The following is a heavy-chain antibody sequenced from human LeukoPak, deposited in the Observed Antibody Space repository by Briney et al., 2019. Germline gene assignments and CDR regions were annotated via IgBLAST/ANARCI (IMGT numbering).Heavy chain of an antibody. V-gene: IGHV3-11*01. Sequence: GGSLRLSYAASGFTFSDYYMSWIRQAPGKGLEGVSYISSSGSTIYYADYVKGRFTISRDNAKNSLYLKMNSLRAEDTAVYYCARDGTWTRGDYWGQGTLVTVSS. D-gene: IGHD1-1*01. J-gene: IGHJ4*02. CDR2: ISSSGSTI. CDR3: ARDGTWTRGDY. CDR1: GFTFSDYY.